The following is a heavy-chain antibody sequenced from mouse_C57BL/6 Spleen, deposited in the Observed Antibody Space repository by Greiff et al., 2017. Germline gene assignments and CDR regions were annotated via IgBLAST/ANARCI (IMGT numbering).Heavy chain of an antibody. J-gene: IGHJ2*01. V-gene: IGHV1-52*01. CDR2: IDPSDSET. Sequence: QVQLQQPGAELVRPGSSVKLSCKASGYTFTSYWMHWVKQRPIQGLEWIGNIDPSDSETHYNQKFKDKATLTVDKSSSTAYMQLSSLTSEDSAVYYCARSRGYDYDFDYWGQGTTLTVSS. CDR1: GYTFTSYW. D-gene: IGHD2-4*01. CDR3: ARSRGYDYDFDY.